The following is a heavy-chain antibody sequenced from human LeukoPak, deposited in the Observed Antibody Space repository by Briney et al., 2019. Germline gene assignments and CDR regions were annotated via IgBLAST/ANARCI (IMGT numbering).Heavy chain of an antibody. D-gene: IGHD6-6*01. CDR3: ARDSPVYGQLVPYYTDV. Sequence: SVKVSCKASGGTFSSYAISWVRQAPGQGLEWMGGIIPIFGTANYAQKFQGRVTITTDESTSTAYMELSSLSSEDTAVYYCARDSPVYGQLVPYYTDVWGKGTTVTVSS. J-gene: IGHJ6*03. V-gene: IGHV1-69*05. CDR1: GGTFSSYA. CDR2: IIPIFGTA.